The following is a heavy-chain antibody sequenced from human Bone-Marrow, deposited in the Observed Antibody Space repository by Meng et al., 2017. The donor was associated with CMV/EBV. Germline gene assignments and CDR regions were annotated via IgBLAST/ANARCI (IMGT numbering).Heavy chain of an antibody. CDR3: AKDIPMRRGVTAWFDP. D-gene: IGHD3-10*01. J-gene: IGHJ5*02. Sequence: GESLKISCAASGFTVSSNYMTWVRQAAGKGLEWVSVIHSGGSTYYADSVKGRFTISRDNSNNTLYLQMNSLSPEDTAVYYCAKDIPMRRGVTAWFDPWGQGTLVTVSS. V-gene: IGHV3-53*05. CDR1: GFTVSSNY. CDR2: IHSGGST.